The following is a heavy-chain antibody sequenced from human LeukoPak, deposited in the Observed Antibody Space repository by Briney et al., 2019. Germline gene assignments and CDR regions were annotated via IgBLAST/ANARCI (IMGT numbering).Heavy chain of an antibody. CDR2: ISSSGSTI. J-gene: IGHJ5*02. CDR3: ARTNPRGEGSSLA. Sequence: GGSLRLSCAASGFTFSDYYMSWIRQAPGNGLEWVSYISSSGSTIYYADSVKGRFTISRDNAKNSLYLQMNSLRAEDTAVYYCARTNPRGEGSSLAWGQGTLVTVSS. D-gene: IGHD6-6*01. CDR1: GFTFSDYY. V-gene: IGHV3-11*01.